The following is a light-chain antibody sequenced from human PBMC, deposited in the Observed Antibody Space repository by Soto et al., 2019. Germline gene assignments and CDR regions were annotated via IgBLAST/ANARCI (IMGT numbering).Light chain of an antibody. CDR1: SSNIGAGYD. J-gene: IGLJ3*02. CDR2: GNS. CDR3: QSYDSSLSGGV. Sequence: QSVLTQPPSVSGAPGQRVTISCTGSSSNIGAGYDVQWYQQLPGTAPKLLIYGNSNRPSGVPDRFSGSKSGTSASLAITGLQAEDDADYYCQSYDSSLSGGVFGGGTKLPVL. V-gene: IGLV1-40*01.